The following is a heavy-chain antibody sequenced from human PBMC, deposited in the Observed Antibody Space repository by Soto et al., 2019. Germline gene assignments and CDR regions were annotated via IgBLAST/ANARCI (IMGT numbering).Heavy chain of an antibody. CDR1: GGTFSSYT. J-gene: IGHJ5*02. CDR3: AYCGGDCYSGMTYWFDP. V-gene: IGHV1-69*02. D-gene: IGHD2-21*02. CDR2: IIPILGIA. Sequence: QVQLVQSGAEVKKPGSSVKVSCKASGGTFSSYTISWVRQAPGQGLEWMGRIIPILGIANYAQKFQGRVTITADKSTSTAYMELSSLRSEDTAVYYCAYCGGDCYSGMTYWFDPWGQGTLVTVSS.